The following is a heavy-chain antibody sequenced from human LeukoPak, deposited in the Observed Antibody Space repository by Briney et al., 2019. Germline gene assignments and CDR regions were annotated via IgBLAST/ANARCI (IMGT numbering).Heavy chain of an antibody. J-gene: IGHJ5*02. CDR1: GGSISTYY. V-gene: IGHV4-59*12. CDR3: ARGGSTSWNWFDP. D-gene: IGHD2-2*01. CDR2: IYHSGST. Sequence: PSETLSLACTVSGGSISTYYWNWIRQPPGKGLEWIGYIYHSGSTYYNPSLKSRVTISVDRSKNQFSPKLSSVTAADTAVYYCARGGSTSWNWFDPWGQGTLVTVSS.